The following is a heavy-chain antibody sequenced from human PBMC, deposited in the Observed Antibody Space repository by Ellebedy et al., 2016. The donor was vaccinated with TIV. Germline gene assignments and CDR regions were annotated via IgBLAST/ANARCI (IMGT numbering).Heavy chain of an antibody. CDR1: GYTFGNYD. V-gene: IGHV1-8*01. J-gene: IGHJ5*02. D-gene: IGHD3-10*01. CDR3: VRGSGSYAWFDP. CDR2: MNPSSGNS. Sequence: AASVKVSCKASGYTFGNYDINWVRQAIGQGLEWMGWMNPSSGNSGYAQKFEGRLTISRHTSLTTAYMELGGLTSEDTAVYYCVRGSGSYAWFDPWGQGTLVTVSS.